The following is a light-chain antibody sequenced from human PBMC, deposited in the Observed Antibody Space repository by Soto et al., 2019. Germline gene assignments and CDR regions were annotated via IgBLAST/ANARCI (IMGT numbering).Light chain of an antibody. V-gene: IGKV1-5*01. CDR2: DAS. CDR1: QSISSW. CDR3: QEYSSYWT. J-gene: IGKJ1*01. Sequence: DIQMTQSPSTLSASVGYRVTITCRASQSISSWLAWYQQKPGKAPKLLIYDASSLESGVPSRFSGSGSGTEFTLTISSLQPDDFATYYCQEYSSYWTFGQGTTGDIK.